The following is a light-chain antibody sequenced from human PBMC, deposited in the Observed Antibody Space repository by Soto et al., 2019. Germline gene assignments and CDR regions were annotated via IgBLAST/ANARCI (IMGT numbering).Light chain of an antibody. Sequence: QLVLTQPASVSGSPGQSITISCSGTSSDIGAYEYVSWYQQHPGKPPKLMIYNVNNRPSGVSYRFSGSKSGNTASLTISRLQTEDEADYYCLSHTTSRTYVFGPGTKLTVL. CDR2: NVN. J-gene: IGLJ1*01. V-gene: IGLV2-14*03. CDR3: LSHTTSRTYV. CDR1: SSDIGAYEY.